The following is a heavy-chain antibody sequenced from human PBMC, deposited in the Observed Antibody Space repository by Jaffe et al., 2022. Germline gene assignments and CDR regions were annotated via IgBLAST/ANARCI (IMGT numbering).Heavy chain of an antibody. CDR1: GYSISSGYY. J-gene: IGHJ3*02. CDR2: IYHSGST. D-gene: IGHD3-10*01. V-gene: IGHV4-38-2*01. CDR3: ARRYYYGSGSPPDAFDI. Sequence: QVQLQESGPGLVKPSETLSLTCAVSGYSISSGYYWGWIRQPPGKGLEWIGSIYHSGSTYYNPSLKSRVTISVDTSKNQFSLKLSSVTAADTAVYYCARRYYYGSGSPPDAFDIWGQGTMVTVSS.